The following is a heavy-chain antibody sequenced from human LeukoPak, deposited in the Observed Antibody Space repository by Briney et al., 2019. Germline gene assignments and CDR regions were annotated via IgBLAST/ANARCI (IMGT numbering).Heavy chain of an antibody. CDR3: ARGVPPDWDYYDSSGYYAFDY. V-gene: IGHV3-30*04. D-gene: IGHD3-22*01. Sequence: GGSLRLSCAVSGFTFSSYAMHWVRQAPGKGLEWVAVISYDGSNKYYADSVKGRFTISRDNSKNTLYLQMNSLRAEDTAVYYCARGVPPDWDYYDSSGYYAFDYWGQGTLVTVSS. CDR1: GFTFSSYA. J-gene: IGHJ4*02. CDR2: ISYDGSNK.